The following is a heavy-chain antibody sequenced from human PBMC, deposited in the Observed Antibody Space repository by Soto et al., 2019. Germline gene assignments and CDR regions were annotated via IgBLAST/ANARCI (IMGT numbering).Heavy chain of an antibody. CDR3: AKGKRVVASPQFFDY. CDR2: ISYDGSYK. J-gene: IGHJ4*02. V-gene: IGHV3-30*18. D-gene: IGHD3-3*02. Sequence: GGSLRLSWAASGFHFNSYGMRWVRQAPGKGLEWVAVISYDGSYKNYGGSVKGRFTISRDISKNTLYLQMNSLRADDTAVYYCAKGKRVVASPQFFDYWGQGTLVTVSS. CDR1: GFHFNSYG.